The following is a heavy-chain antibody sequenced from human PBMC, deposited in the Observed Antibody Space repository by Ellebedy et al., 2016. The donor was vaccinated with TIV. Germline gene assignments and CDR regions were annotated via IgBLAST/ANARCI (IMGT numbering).Heavy chain of an antibody. CDR2: INAGYGNR. Sequence: AASVKVSCKASGYTFTGYAIHWVRQAPGQRLEWMGWINAGYGNRKIAQKFQGRVTITRDTSATTAYMELSSLTSADTAIYYCARGAGNLPLDPWGQGSLVTVSS. CDR1: GYTFTGYA. J-gene: IGHJ5*02. CDR3: ARGAGNLPLDP. D-gene: IGHD3-10*01. V-gene: IGHV1-3*01.